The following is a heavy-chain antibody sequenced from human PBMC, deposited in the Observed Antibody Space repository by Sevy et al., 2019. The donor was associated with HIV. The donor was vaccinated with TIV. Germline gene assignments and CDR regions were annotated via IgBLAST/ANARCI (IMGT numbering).Heavy chain of an antibody. CDR1: GFTFGDYC. CDR2: IKSKAYGGTT. V-gene: IGHV3-49*04. Sequence: GGSLRLSCTASGFTFGDYCMSWVRQAPGKGLEWISFIKSKAYGGTTGNAAAVKGRFTISRDDSNSIAYLQMNNLQTEDTAVYFCTRWSGSQSIFDYWGRGTLVTVSS. CDR3: TRWSGSQSIFDY. J-gene: IGHJ4*02. D-gene: IGHD1-26*01.